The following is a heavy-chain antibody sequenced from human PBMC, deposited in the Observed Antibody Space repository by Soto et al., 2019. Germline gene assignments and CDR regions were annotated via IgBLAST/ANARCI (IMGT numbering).Heavy chain of an antibody. Sequence: SETLSLTCTVSGGSISSYYWSWIRQPPGKGLEWIGYIYYSGSTNYNPSLKSRVTISVDTSKNQFSLKLSSVTAADTAVYYCASDKWGGNVAYWGQGTLVTVFS. CDR1: GGSISSYY. V-gene: IGHV4-59*01. CDR3: ASDKWGGNVAY. CDR2: IYYSGST. J-gene: IGHJ4*02. D-gene: IGHD2-15*01.